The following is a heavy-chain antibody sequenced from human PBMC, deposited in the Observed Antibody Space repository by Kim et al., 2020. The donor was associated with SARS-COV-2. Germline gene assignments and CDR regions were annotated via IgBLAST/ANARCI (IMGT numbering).Heavy chain of an antibody. J-gene: IGHJ4*02. D-gene: IGHD6-13*01. CDR1: GLKFSSYA. CDR2: ISGGGGGTT. Sequence: GGSLRLSCAASGLKFSSYAMSWVRQAPGKGLEWVSAISGGGGGTTYYADSVKGRFTISRDNSKNTLYLQMNTLRVEDTAVYYCANGRGPSSWNPGDYWGQGTLVTVSS. V-gene: IGHV3-23*01. CDR3: ANGRGPSSWNPGDY.